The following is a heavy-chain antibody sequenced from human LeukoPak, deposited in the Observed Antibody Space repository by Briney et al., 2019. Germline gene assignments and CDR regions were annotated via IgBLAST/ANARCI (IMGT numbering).Heavy chain of an antibody. J-gene: IGHJ3*02. CDR3: ASPSGLGITGAFDI. V-gene: IGHV4-61*02. CDR2: IYTSGST. D-gene: IGHD7-27*01. CDR1: GGSISSGSYY. Sequence: SETLSLTCTVSGGSISSGSYYWSWIRQPAGKGLEWIGRIYTSGSTNYNPSLKSRVTISVDTSKNQFSLKLSSVTAADTAVYYCASPSGLGITGAFDIWGQGTMVTVSS.